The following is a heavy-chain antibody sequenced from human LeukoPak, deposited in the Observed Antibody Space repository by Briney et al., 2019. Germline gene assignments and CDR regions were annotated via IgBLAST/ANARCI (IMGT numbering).Heavy chain of an antibody. V-gene: IGHV4-59*08. D-gene: IGHD6-13*01. CDR2: IYYSGST. J-gene: IGHJ4*02. CDR1: GGSISSYY. CDR3: ARRYGFIAAAGYFDY. Sequence: SETLSLTCTVSGGSISSYYWSWIRQPPGKGLEWIGYIYYSGSTNYNPSLKSRVTISVDTSKNQFSLKLSSVTAADTAVYYCARRYGFIAAAGYFDYWGQGTLVTVSS.